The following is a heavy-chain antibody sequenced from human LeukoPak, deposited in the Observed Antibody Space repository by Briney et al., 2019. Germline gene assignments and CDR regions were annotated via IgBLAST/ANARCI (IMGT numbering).Heavy chain of an antibody. CDR1: RYTFTGYY. D-gene: IGHD1-26*01. Sequence: ASVKVSSKPPRYTFTGYYVNWVPPTPGQGLEWMGWINPNSGATIYAQKFQGRVTMTRDTSISTAYLELSSLTSDDTAVYYCARDPYSGSFYYWGQGTLVTVSS. CDR3: ARDPYSGSFYY. CDR2: INPNSGAT. J-gene: IGHJ4*02. V-gene: IGHV1-2*02.